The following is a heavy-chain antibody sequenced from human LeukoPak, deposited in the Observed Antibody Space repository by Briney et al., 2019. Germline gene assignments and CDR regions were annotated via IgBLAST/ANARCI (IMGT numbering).Heavy chain of an antibody. Sequence: GASVKVSCKASGYSFTSYAMHWVRQAPGQRLEWMGWINIANGDTKSSQKFQGRVTITRDTSTSTAYMELSSLRSEDTAVYYCARLGPAIAVAGHFDYWGQGTLVTVSS. J-gene: IGHJ4*02. D-gene: IGHD6-19*01. V-gene: IGHV1-3*04. CDR2: INIANGDT. CDR3: ARLGPAIAVAGHFDY. CDR1: GYSFTSYA.